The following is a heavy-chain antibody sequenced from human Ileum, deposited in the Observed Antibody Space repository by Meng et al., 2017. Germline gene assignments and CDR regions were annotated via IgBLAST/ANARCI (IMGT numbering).Heavy chain of an antibody. D-gene: IGHD1-26*01. Sequence: QVQLQQWGAGLLKPSETLSLLCAVYGVTFSGDYCSWIRQPPGQGLEWIGEINHSGTTKYNPSLQSRVTMSADTSKQQFSLMLTSLPTADTAVYYCAMWVSPLNIDTWGQGTLVTVSS. CDR2: INHSGTT. CDR1: GVTFSGDY. CDR3: AMWVSPLNIDT. J-gene: IGHJ5*01. V-gene: IGHV4-34*08.